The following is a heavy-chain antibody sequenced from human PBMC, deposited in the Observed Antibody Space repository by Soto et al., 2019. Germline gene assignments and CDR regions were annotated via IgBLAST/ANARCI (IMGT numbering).Heavy chain of an antibody. CDR3: AKLTGDLDFDY. J-gene: IGHJ4*02. Sequence: GESLKISCAASGFTFSSYAMSWVRQAPGKGLEWVSAISGSGGSTYYADSVKGRFTISRDNSKNTLYLQMNSLRAEDTAVYYCAKLTGDLDFDYWGQGTLVTVSS. V-gene: IGHV3-23*01. D-gene: IGHD7-27*01. CDR1: GFTFSSYA. CDR2: ISGSGGST.